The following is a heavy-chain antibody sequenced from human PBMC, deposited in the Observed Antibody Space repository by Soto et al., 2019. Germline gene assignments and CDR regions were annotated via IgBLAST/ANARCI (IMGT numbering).Heavy chain of an antibody. CDR3: ARDTSGYYYFDY. D-gene: IGHD3-22*01. CDR2: IIPIFGTA. Sequence: ASVKVSCKASGGTFSSYAISWVRQAPGQGLEWMGGIIPIFGTANYAQKFQGRVTITADESTSTAYMELSSLRSEDTAVYYCARDTSGYYYFDYWGQGTLVRLL. J-gene: IGHJ4*02. CDR1: GGTFSSYA. V-gene: IGHV1-69*13.